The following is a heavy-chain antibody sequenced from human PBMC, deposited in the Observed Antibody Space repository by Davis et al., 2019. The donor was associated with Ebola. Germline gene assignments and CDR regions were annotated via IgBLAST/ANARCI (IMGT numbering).Heavy chain of an antibody. CDR2: IVVGSGNT. V-gene: IGHV1-58*01. CDR3: AAEWSSGVCYEV. Sequence: AASVKVSCQASGFTLTNSAVQWVRQARGQRPEWIGWIVVGSGNTIYAQNLEERVIITRDMSTNTAYMELSSLRSEDTAVYYFAAEWSSGVCYEVWGQGTLVTVSA. J-gene: IGHJ4*02. D-gene: IGHD2-8*02. CDR1: GFTLTNSA.